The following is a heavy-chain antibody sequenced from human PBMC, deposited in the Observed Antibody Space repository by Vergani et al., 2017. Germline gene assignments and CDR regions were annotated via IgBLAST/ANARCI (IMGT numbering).Heavy chain of an antibody. Sequence: QVQLVESGGGVVQPGRSLRLSCAASGFTFSSYGMHWVRQAPGKGLEWVEGITYDGSNKYYADSVKGRFTISRDNSKNTLYLQMNSLRAEDTAVYYCAKYEDLGYYCYYGMDVWGQGTTVTVSS. CDR3: AKYEDLGYYCYYGMDV. CDR1: GFTFSSYG. V-gene: IGHV3-30*18. J-gene: IGHJ6*02. D-gene: IGHD2-15*01. CDR2: ITYDGSNK.